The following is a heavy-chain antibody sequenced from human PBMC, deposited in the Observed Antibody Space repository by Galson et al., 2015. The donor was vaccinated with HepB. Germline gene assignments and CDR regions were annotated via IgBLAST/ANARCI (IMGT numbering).Heavy chain of an antibody. J-gene: IGHJ4*02. CDR1: GFTFSSYA. CDR2: ISYDGSNK. V-gene: IGHV3-30-3*01. CDR3: ARGTRNGIATD. Sequence: SLRLSCAASGFTFSSYAMHWVRQAPGKGLEWVAVISYDGSNKYYADSVKGRLTISRDNTKNTLYLQMNSLRAEDTAVYYCARGTRNGIATDWGQGTLVTVSS. D-gene: IGHD6-13*01.